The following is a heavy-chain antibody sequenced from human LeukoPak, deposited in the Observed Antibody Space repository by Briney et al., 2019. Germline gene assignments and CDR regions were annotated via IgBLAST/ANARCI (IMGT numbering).Heavy chain of an antibody. CDR2: IYTSGST. CDR1: GGSISSGSYY. V-gene: IGHV4-61*02. CDR3: ATFKSDCSGGSCYSSY. D-gene: IGHD2-15*01. J-gene: IGHJ4*02. Sequence: PSETLSLTCTVSGGSISSGSYYWSWIPPPAGKGLEWIGRIYTSGSTNYHPSLKSRVTISVATSKSQFSLKLSSVTAADTAVYYCATFKSDCSGGSCYSSYWGQGTLVTVSS.